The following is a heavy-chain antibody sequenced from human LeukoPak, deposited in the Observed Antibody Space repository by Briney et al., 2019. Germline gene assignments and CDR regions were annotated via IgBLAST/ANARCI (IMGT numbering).Heavy chain of an antibody. V-gene: IGHV1-69*05. CDR1: GGTFSSYA. J-gene: IGHJ4*02. CDR3: AREAGYSSGWDY. D-gene: IGHD6-19*01. CDR2: IIPIFGTA. Sequence: SVKVSCKASGGTFSSYAISRVRQAPGQGLEWMGGIIPIFGTANYAQKFQGRVTITTDESTSTAYMELSSLRSEDTAVYYCAREAGYSSGWDYWGQGTLVTVSS.